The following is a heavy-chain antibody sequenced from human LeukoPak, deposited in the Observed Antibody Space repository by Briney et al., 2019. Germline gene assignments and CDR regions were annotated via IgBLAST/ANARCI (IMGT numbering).Heavy chain of an antibody. Sequence: GRSLRLSCAASGFTFDDYAMHWVRQAPGKGLEWVSGISWNSGSIGYADSVKGRFTISRDNAKNSLYLQMNSLRAKDTALYYCAKGIVGFDYWGQGTLVTVSS. J-gene: IGHJ4*02. CDR1: GFTFDDYA. D-gene: IGHD3-16*02. CDR2: ISWNSGSI. V-gene: IGHV3-9*01. CDR3: AKGIVGFDY.